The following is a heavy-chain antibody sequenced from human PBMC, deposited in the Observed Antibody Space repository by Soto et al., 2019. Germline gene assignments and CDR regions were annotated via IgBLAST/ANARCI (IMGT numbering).Heavy chain of an antibody. Sequence: SETLSLTCTVSGGSISSYYWSWIRQPPGKGLEWIGYIYYSGSTNYNPSLKSRVTISVDTSKNQFSLKLSSVTAADTAVYYCAGGIQLWLTLEAFGIWGQGTMVT. V-gene: IGHV4-59*01. CDR3: AGGIQLWLTLEAFGI. D-gene: IGHD5-18*01. CDR1: GGSISSYY. CDR2: IYYSGST. J-gene: IGHJ3*02.